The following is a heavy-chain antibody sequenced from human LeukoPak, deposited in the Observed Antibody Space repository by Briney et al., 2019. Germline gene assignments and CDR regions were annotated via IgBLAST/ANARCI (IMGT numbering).Heavy chain of an antibody. CDR2: INHSGST. CDR3: ARQIDSYVYLDY. Sequence: SETLSLTCAVYGGSFSGYYWSWIRQPPGKGLEWIGEINHSGSTNYNPSLKSRVTISVDTSTNQFSLKLTSVTAADTAVYYCARQIDSYVYLDYRGPGTLVTVSS. D-gene: IGHD3-22*01. CDR1: GGSFSGYY. J-gene: IGHJ4*02. V-gene: IGHV4-34*01.